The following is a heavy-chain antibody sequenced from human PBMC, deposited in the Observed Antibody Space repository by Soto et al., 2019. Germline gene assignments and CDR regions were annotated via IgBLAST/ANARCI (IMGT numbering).Heavy chain of an antibody. Sequence: QVQLVESGGGLVKPGGSLRLSCAASGFTFSDYYMSWIRQAPGKGLEWVSYISNSGRTLYYDDSMKGRFTFSRDNAKNSLYLQINSLRSEDTAVYYCARDLVAVSGGVYSSSDGEYFFDFWGQPTLVTVSS. CDR2: ISNSGRTL. D-gene: IGHD6-6*01. J-gene: IGHJ4*02. CDR1: GFTFSDYY. V-gene: IGHV3-11*01. CDR3: ARDLVAVSGGVYSSSDGEYFFDF.